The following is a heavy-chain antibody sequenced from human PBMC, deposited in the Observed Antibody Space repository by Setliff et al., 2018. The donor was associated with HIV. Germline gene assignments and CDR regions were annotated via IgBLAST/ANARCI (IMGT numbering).Heavy chain of an antibody. CDR2: INAGNGNT. CDR3: ARGGPGSSFGYDWFDP. CDR1: GYTFTSYA. V-gene: IGHV1-3*01. Sequence: ASVRVSCKASGYTFTSYAMHWVRQAPGQRLEWLGWINAGNGNTEYSQKFQGRITITRDTSASTAYMELSSLRSEDTAIYYCARGGPGSSFGYDWFDPWGQGTPVTVSS. D-gene: IGHD5-18*01. J-gene: IGHJ5*02.